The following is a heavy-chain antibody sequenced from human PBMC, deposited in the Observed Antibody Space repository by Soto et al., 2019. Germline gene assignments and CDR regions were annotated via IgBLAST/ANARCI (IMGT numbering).Heavy chain of an antibody. CDR3: ARDRAIVVVVAATPWFDP. V-gene: IGHV3-66*01. D-gene: IGHD2-15*01. CDR1: GFPVSSNY. J-gene: IGHJ5*02. Sequence: GGSLSLSCAASGFPVSSNYMSWVRQAPGKGLEWVSVIYSGGSTYYADSVKGRFTTSRDNSKNTLYLQMNSLRAEDTAVYYCARDRAIVVVVAATPWFDPWGQGTLVTVSS. CDR2: IYSGGST.